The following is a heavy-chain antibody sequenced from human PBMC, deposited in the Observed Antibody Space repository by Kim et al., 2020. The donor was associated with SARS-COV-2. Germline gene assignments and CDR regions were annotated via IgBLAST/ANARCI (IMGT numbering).Heavy chain of an antibody. CDR1: GGSISSGGYY. J-gene: IGHJ4*02. D-gene: IGHD3-3*01. Sequence: SETLSLTCTVSGGSISSGGYYWSWIRQHPGKGLEWIGYIYYSGSTYYNPSLKSRVTISVDTSKNQFSLKLSSVTAADTAVYYCARAEDSITIFGVVIQNFDYWGQGTLVTVSS. CDR3: ARAEDSITIFGVVIQNFDY. V-gene: IGHV4-31*03. CDR2: IYYSGST.